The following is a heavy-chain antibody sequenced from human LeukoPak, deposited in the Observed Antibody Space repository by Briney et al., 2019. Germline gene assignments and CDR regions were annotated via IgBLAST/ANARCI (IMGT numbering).Heavy chain of an antibody. J-gene: IGHJ6*02. CDR1: GFSFDDYA. V-gene: IGHV3-9*01. CDR2: ISWNSGSI. Sequence: GESLRLSCAASGFSFDDYAMHWVRHAPGKGLEWDSGISWNSGSIGYADSVKGRFTISRDNAKNSLYLQMNSLRAEDTALYYCAKDRGNGDYYYYGMDVWGQGTTVTVSS. D-gene: IGHD1-1*01. CDR3: AKDRGNGDYYYYGMDV.